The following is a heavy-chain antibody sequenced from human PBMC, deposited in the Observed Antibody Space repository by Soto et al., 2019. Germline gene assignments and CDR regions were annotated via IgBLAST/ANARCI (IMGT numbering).Heavy chain of an antibody. CDR1: GGSISSSNW. V-gene: IGHV4-4*02. CDR3: ARSLYYYDSSGYNLLFDY. D-gene: IGHD3-22*01. J-gene: IGHJ4*02. Sequence: SETLSLTCAVSGGSISSSNWWSWVRQPPGKGLEWIGEIYHSGSTNYNPSLKSRVTISVDKSKNQFSLKLSSVTAADTAVYYCARSLYYYDSSGYNLLFDYWGQGTLVTVSS. CDR2: IYHSGST.